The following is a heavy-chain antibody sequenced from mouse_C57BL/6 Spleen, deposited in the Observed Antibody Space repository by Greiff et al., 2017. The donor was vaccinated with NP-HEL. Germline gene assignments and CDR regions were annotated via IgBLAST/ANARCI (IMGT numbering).Heavy chain of an antibody. D-gene: IGHD1-1*01. CDR1: GFSLTSYG. V-gene: IGHV2-2*01. CDR3: ARVPTGSSYWYFDV. CDR2: IWSGGST. J-gene: IGHJ1*03. Sequence: VQGVESGPGLVQPSQSLSITCTVSGFSLTSYGVHWVRQSPGKGLEWLGVIWSGGSTDYNAAFISRLSISKDNSKSQVFFKMNSLQADDTAIYYCARVPTGSSYWYFDVWGTGTTVTVSS.